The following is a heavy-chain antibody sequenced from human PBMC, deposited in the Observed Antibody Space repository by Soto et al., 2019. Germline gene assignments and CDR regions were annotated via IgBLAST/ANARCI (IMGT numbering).Heavy chain of an antibody. CDR3: ARSGEWLRLGWFDP. D-gene: IGHD6-19*01. CDR1: GFTFSSYG. V-gene: IGHV3-33*01. J-gene: IGHJ5*02. Sequence: QVQLVESGGGVVQPGRSLRLSCAASGFTFSSYGMHWVRQAPGKGLEWVAVIWYDGSNKYYADSVKGRFTISRDNSKNTLYLQMNSLRAEDTAVYYCARSGEWLRLGWFDPWGQGTRVTVSS. CDR2: IWYDGSNK.